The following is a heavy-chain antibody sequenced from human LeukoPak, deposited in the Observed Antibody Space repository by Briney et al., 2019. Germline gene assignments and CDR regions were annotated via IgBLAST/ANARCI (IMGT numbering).Heavy chain of an antibody. CDR3: AKDLSFNRRGLGY. Sequence: GGSLRLSCAASGFTFSSYEMNWVRQAPGKGLEWVSYISSSGSTIYYADSVKGRFTISRDNSKNTLYLQMNSLRAEDTAVYYCAKDLSFNRRGLGYWGQGTLVTVSS. D-gene: IGHD1-14*01. CDR2: ISSSGSTI. CDR1: GFTFSSYE. J-gene: IGHJ4*02. V-gene: IGHV3-48*03.